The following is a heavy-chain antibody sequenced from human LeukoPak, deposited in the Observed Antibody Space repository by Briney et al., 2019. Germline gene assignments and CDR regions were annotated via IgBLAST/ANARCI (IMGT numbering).Heavy chain of an antibody. CDR1: GYSFTSYW. Sequence: GESLKISCKGSGYSFTSYWVAWVRQMPGKGLEWMGIIFPADTDTRYSPSFQGHVTISVDNSINTAYLQWSSLKASDTAMYYCARHRYFQLWGQGTLVTVSS. V-gene: IGHV5-51*01. CDR2: IFPADTDT. CDR3: ARHRYFQL. J-gene: IGHJ1*01.